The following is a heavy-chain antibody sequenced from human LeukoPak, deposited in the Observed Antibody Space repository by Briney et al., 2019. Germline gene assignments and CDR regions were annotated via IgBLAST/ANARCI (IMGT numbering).Heavy chain of an antibody. V-gene: IGHV4-4*02. CDR2: IYHSGST. Sequence: SGTLSLTCAVSGGSISSSNWWSWVRQPPGKGLEWIGEIYHSGSTNYNPSLKSRVTISVDKSKNQFSLKLSSVTAADTAVYYCARDKPPGYSSTGYYYGMDVWGQGTTVTVSS. CDR3: ARDKPPGYSSTGYYYGMDV. CDR1: GGSISSSNW. J-gene: IGHJ6*02. D-gene: IGHD6-13*01.